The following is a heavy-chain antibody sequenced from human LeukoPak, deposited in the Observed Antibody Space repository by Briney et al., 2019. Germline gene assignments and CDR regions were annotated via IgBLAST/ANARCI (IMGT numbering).Heavy chain of an antibody. CDR1: GFTLSNYW. Sequence: GGSLRLSCEVSGFTLSNYWMHWVRQTPGKGLVWVSRINSDGSSTGYADSVKGRFTISRDNAKNTLYLQMNSLRAEDTAVYYCARARTTFDIWGQGTMVTVSS. CDR2: INSDGSST. V-gene: IGHV3-74*01. CDR3: ARARTTFDI. D-gene: IGHD3/OR15-3a*01. J-gene: IGHJ3*02.